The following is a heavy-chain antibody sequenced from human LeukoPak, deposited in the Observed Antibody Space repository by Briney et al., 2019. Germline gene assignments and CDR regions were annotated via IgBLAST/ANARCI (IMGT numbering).Heavy chain of an antibody. V-gene: IGHV1-2*02. Sequence: GASVKVSCKASGYTFTGYYMHWVRQAPGQGLEWMGWINPNSGGTNYAQKFQGRVTMTRDTSISTAYMELSRLRSDDTAVYYCAKDDSAYCGGDCHSYYYSYYYMDVWGKGTTVTISS. J-gene: IGHJ6*03. CDR2: INPNSGGT. D-gene: IGHD2-21*02. CDR3: AKDDSAYCGGDCHSYYYSYYYMDV. CDR1: GYTFTGYY.